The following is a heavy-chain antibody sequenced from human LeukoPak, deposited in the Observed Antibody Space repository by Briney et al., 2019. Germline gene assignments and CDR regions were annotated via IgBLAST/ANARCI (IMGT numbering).Heavy chain of an antibody. V-gene: IGHV4-39*01. CDR3: ARQHDYSNYVDY. Sequence: SETLSLTCTVSGGSISSSSYSWGWIRQPPGKGLEWIGSIYYSGSTYYNPSLKSRVTISVDTSKNQFSLKLSSVTAADTAVYYCARQHDYSNYVDYWGQGTLVTVSS. CDR1: GGSISSSSYS. D-gene: IGHD4-11*01. CDR2: IYYSGST. J-gene: IGHJ4*02.